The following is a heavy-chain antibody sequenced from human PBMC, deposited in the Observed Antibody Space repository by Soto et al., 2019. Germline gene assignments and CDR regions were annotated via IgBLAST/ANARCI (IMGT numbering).Heavy chain of an antibody. Sequence: EVQLVESGGGLVQPGGSLRLSCTASGFIVSDTYVNWVRQAPVKGLEWVSVISNRGDTHYADSVRGRFSLSRDISDNTLHLQMNNLRVEDTAVYYCAREPRYCRGGSCSITGDAYDLWGQGTMVTVS. CDR2: ISNRGDT. V-gene: IGHV3-66*01. D-gene: IGHD2-15*01. CDR3: AREPRYCRGGSCSITGDAYDL. J-gene: IGHJ3*01. CDR1: GFIVSDTY.